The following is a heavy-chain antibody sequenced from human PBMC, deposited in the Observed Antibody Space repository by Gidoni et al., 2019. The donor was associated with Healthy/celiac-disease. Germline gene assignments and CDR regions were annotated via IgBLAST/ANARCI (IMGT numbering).Heavy chain of an antibody. Sequence: QVQLVESGGGVVQPGRSLRLSCAASGFTFSSYGMHWVRQAPGKGLEWVAVISYDGSNKYYADSVKGRFTISRDNSKNTLYLQMNSLRAEDTAVYYCAKEGRDGYNWPGAFDIWGQGTMVTVSS. CDR1: GFTFSSYG. V-gene: IGHV3-30*18. CDR3: AKEGRDGYNWPGAFDI. D-gene: IGHD5-12*01. CDR2: ISYDGSNK. J-gene: IGHJ3*02.